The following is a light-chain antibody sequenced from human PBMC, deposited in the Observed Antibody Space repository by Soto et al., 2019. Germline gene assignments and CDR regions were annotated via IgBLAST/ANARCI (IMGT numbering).Light chain of an antibody. CDR2: GAS. J-gene: IGKJ3*01. CDR3: QQYNNWPL. Sequence: EIVLTQSPATLSLSPGERATLSCRARQSISSDLAWYQQKPGQAPRLLIYGASTRATGVPARFSGSGSGTEFTLTISSLQSEDFAVYYCQQYNNWPLFGPGTKVDIK. V-gene: IGKV3-15*01. CDR1: QSISSD.